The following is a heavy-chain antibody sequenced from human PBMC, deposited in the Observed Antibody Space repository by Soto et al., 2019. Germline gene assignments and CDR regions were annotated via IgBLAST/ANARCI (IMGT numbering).Heavy chain of an antibody. D-gene: IGHD1-1*01. CDR2: ISAYNGNT. J-gene: IGHJ5*02. CDR1: GYTFTSYG. V-gene: IGHV1-18*01. Sequence: QVQLVQSGAEVKKPGASVKVSCKASGYTFTSYGISWVRQASGQGLEGMGWISAYNGNTKYAQKLQGRVTMTTDTSTSKAYMELRSLRSDDTAVYYCARDEAYKWNDGGWFDPWGQGTLVTVSS. CDR3: ARDEAYKWNDGGWFDP.